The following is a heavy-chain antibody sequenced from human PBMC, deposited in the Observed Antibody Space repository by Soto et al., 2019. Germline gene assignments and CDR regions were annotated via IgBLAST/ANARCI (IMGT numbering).Heavy chain of an antibody. CDR2: IYHSGST. Sequence: QLQLQESGSGLVKPSQTLSLTCAVSGGSISSGGYSWSWIRQPPGKGLEWIGYIYHSGSTYYNPSLKSRFTRSVDRSKNQFSRKLSSGTATDTAVYYCARAVVITRELDYWGQGTLVTVSS. D-gene: IGHD3-22*01. CDR3: ARAVVITRELDY. J-gene: IGHJ4*02. V-gene: IGHV4-30-2*01. CDR1: GGSISSGGYS.